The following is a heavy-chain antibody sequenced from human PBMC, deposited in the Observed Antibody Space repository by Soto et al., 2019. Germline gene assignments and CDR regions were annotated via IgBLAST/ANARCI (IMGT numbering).Heavy chain of an antibody. Sequence: GGSLRLSCAASGFTFSSYGMTWVRQAPGKGLEWVSFSSATGAGTYYADSVKGRFTISRDDPKNTLYLDMNSLRVEDTAVYYCAKDPPWTVGPLAMDVWGQGTTVTVSS. CDR2: SSATGAGT. CDR1: GFTFSSYG. J-gene: IGHJ6*02. D-gene: IGHD2-2*01. CDR3: AKDPPWTVGPLAMDV. V-gene: IGHV3-23*01.